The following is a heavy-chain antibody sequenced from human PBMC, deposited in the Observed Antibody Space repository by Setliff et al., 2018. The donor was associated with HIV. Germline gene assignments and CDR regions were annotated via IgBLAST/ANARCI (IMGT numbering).Heavy chain of an antibody. CDR1: GGSISSGGYY. J-gene: IGHJ4*02. CDR2: IYYSGST. Sequence: SETLSLTCTVSGGSISSGGYYWSWIRQHPGKGLEWIGYIYYSGSTYYNPSLKSRVTISVDTSKNQFSLKLSSVTAADTAVYYCARGGSGSPFDYWGQGTLVTVS. V-gene: IGHV4-31*03. D-gene: IGHD1-26*01. CDR3: ARGGSGSPFDY.